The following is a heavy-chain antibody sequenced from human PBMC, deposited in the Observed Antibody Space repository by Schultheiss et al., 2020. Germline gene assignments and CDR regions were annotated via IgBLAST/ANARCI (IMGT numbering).Heavy chain of an antibody. J-gene: IGHJ6*03. CDR1: GFTFSSYD. CDR3: ARIGDLVPVPSGAALNYYYMDV. V-gene: IGHV3-13*05. D-gene: IGHD3-3*01. Sequence: GGSLRLSCAASGFTFSSYDMHWVRQATGKGLEWVSAIGTAGDPYYPGSVKGRFTISRENAKNSLYLQMNSLRAEDTAVYYCARIGDLVPVPSGAALNYYYMDVWGMGTTVTVSS. CDR2: IGTAGDP.